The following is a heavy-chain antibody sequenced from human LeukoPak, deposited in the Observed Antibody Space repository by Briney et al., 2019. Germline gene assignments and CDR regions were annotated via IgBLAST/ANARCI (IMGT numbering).Heavy chain of an antibody. CDR2: INPSSGGT. D-gene: IGHD2-15*01. J-gene: IGHJ5*02. CDR3: ARGYCSGGSCYSVENWFDP. V-gene: IGHV1-2*06. Sequence: ASVKVSCKASGYTFTKYYMFWVRQAPGQGLEWMGRINPSSGGTDYAQKFQGRVTMTRDTSISTAYMEVSRLRSDDTAMYYCARGYCSGGSCYSVENWFDPWGQGTLVTVSS. CDR1: GYTFTKYY.